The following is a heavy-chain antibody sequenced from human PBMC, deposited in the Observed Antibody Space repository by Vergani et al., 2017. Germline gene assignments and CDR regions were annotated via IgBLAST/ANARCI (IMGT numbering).Heavy chain of an antibody. CDR1: GATFRSNT. D-gene: IGHD2-2*01. Sequence: QVQLVQSGAEVKKPGSSVKVSCKASGATFRSNTISWVRQVPGQGLEWMGRIIPVLGKTKYAQDFQGRLTITADESTSTAYMELSSLRSEDTAVYYCARSTDIVVVPAAYYYYYYYMDVWGKGTTVTVSS. J-gene: IGHJ6*03. CDR3: ARSTDIVVVPAAYYYYYYYMDV. CDR2: IIPVLGKT. V-gene: IGHV1-69*02.